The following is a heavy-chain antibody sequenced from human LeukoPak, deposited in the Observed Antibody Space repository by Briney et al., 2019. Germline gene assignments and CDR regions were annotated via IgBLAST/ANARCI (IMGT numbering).Heavy chain of an antibody. J-gene: IGHJ4*02. D-gene: IGHD1-20*01. V-gene: IGHV3-30-3*01. CDR1: GFAFSSYA. Sequence: GRSLRLSCVVSGFAFSSYAIHWVRQAPGKGLEWVAVISYDGSIQYYADSVKGRFTISRDSSKDTLYLHMNSLRAEDTAVYYCARDPTTYNWNDPFNFDFWGQGTLVTVSS. CDR3: ARDPTTYNWNDPFNFDF. CDR2: ISYDGSIQ.